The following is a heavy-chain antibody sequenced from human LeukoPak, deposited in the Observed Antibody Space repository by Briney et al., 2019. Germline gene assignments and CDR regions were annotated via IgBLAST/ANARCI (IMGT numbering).Heavy chain of an antibody. V-gene: IGHV4-59*01. CDR1: GGSISNYY. CDR3: ARGVLRDYDFWSGYSYVFDY. CDR2: IYYSGTT. Sequence: SETLSLTCTVSGGSISNYYWNWIRQPPGKGLEWIGYIYYSGTTNYNPSLKSRVSMSVDTSKNQFSLKLSSVTAADTAVYYCARGVLRDYDFWSGYSYVFDYWGQGTLVTVSS. D-gene: IGHD3-3*01. J-gene: IGHJ4*02.